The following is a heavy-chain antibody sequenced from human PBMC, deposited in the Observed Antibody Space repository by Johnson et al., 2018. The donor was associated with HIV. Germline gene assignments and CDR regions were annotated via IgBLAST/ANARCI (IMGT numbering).Heavy chain of an antibody. CDR1: AFSFSNYP. Sequence: QVQLVESGGGVVQPGRSLRLSCAASAFSFSNYPMHWVRQAPGKGLEWVAVISYDGSNKYYTDSVKGRFTISRDNSKNTLYLQMSSLRVEDTAVYCCARVRIIYSSSSHAFDIWGQGTMVTVSS. V-gene: IGHV3-30*04. D-gene: IGHD6-6*01. J-gene: IGHJ3*02. CDR3: ARVRIIYSSSSHAFDI. CDR2: ISYDGSNK.